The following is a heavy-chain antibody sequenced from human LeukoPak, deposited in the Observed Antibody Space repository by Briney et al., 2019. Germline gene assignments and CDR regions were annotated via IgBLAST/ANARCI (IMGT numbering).Heavy chain of an antibody. J-gene: IGHJ5*02. V-gene: IGHV1-18*04. Sequence: ASVKVSCKASGYTFNSYGISWVRQAPGQGLEWMGWINAYNGDTNHTQKFQGRVTMTTDTSTTTAYMELGSLRSDDTAVYYCARDGSGHWFDPWGQGTLVTVSS. CDR1: GYTFNSYG. CDR3: ARDGSGHWFDP. D-gene: IGHD6-25*01. CDR2: INAYNGDT.